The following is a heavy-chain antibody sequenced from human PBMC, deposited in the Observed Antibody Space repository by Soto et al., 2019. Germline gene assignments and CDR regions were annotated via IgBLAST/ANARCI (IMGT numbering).Heavy chain of an antibody. CDR2: INAGNGNT. D-gene: IGHD6-19*01. Sequence: ASVKASRKASGYTFTSYAMHCVRQAPRQRLEWMGWINAGNGNTKYSQKFQGRVTITRDTSASTAYMELSSLRSEDTAVYYCAGDLSSSGWYRAEYSQHWGQGTLVTVSS. CDR1: GYTFTSYA. CDR3: AGDLSSSGWYRAEYSQH. V-gene: IGHV1-3*01. J-gene: IGHJ1*01.